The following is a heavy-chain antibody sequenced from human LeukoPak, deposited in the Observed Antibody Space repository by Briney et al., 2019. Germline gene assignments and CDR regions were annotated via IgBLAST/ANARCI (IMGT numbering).Heavy chain of an antibody. Sequence: GGSLRLSCAASGFTFSSYSMNWVRQAPGKGLEWVSYISSSSSTIYYADSVKGRFTISRDNAKNSLYLQMNSLRAEDTAVYYCARDFSDFWSGYSYWGQGTLVAVSS. CDR1: GFTFSSYS. J-gene: IGHJ4*02. CDR2: ISSSSSTI. D-gene: IGHD3-3*01. V-gene: IGHV3-48*01. CDR3: ARDFSDFWSGYSY.